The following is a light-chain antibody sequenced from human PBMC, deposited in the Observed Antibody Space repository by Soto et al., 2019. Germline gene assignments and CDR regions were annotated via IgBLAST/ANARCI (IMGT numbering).Light chain of an antibody. Sequence: QSVLTQPPSVSGAPGQRVTISCTGSSSNIGACYDVHWYQQLPGTAPKLLIYGNNHRPSGVPDRFSGSKSGTSASLAITGLQAEDEADYYCQAYDSSLSGYVFGTGTKLTVL. CDR1: SSNIGACYD. CDR2: GNN. J-gene: IGLJ1*01. CDR3: QAYDSSLSGYV. V-gene: IGLV1-40*01.